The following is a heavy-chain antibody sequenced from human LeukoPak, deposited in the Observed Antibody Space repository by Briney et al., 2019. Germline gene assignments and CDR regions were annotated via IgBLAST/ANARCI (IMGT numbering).Heavy chain of an antibody. CDR2: IQYDESKK. V-gene: IGHV3-30*02. CDR1: GFTFTRYG. CDR3: AKALKRFGDADY. D-gene: IGHD3-3*01. Sequence: GGSLRLSCAASGFTFTRYGMHWVRQAPGKGLEWVTFIQYDESKKYYADSVKGRFIISRDTSKNTLYLQMNSLRPEDTAMYYCAKALKRFGDADYWGQGTLVTVSS. J-gene: IGHJ4*02.